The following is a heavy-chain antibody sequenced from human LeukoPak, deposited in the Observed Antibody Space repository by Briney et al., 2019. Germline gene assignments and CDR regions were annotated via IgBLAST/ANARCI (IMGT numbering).Heavy chain of an antibody. CDR2: ISSSGSTI. CDR3: ARDTDDFQGLDI. V-gene: IGHV3-48*03. Sequence: GGSLRLSCAASGFTFSSYEMNWVRQAPGKGLEWVSYISSSGSTIYYADSVKGRFTISRDNAKNSLCLQMNSLRAEDTAVYYCARDTDDFQGLDIWGQGTRVTVSS. D-gene: IGHD3-3*01. CDR1: GFTFSSYE. J-gene: IGHJ3*02.